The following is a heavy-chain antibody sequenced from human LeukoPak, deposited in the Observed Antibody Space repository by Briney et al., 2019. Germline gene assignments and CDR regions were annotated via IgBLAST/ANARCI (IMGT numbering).Heavy chain of an antibody. CDR1: GGTFSSYA. CDR2: IIPIFGTA. CDR3: ARDLKGITGTTRPGDAFDI. Sequence: SVKVSCKASGGTFSSYAISWVRQAPGQGLEWMGGIIPIFGTANYAQKFQGRVTITTDESTSTAYMELSSLRSEDTAVYYCARDLKGITGTTRPGDAFDIWGQGTMVTVSS. D-gene: IGHD1-7*01. J-gene: IGHJ3*02. V-gene: IGHV1-69*05.